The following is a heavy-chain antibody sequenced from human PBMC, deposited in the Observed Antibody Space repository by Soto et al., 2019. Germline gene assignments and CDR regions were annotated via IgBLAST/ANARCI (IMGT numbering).Heavy chain of an antibody. CDR3: AESLTCTRDSCYTHFDY. J-gene: IGHJ4*02. Sequence: QVQLVQSGAEVKKPGSSVKVSCKASGGTFSSYAIIWVRQAPGQGLEWMGGIIHVFDATNYAQKFQGRVTITADESTTTAYMELSSLRSEDTAIDYCAESLTCTRDSCYTHFDYWSQGTLVTVSS. CDR2: IIHVFDAT. D-gene: IGHD2-15*01. CDR1: GGTFSSYA. V-gene: IGHV1-69*01.